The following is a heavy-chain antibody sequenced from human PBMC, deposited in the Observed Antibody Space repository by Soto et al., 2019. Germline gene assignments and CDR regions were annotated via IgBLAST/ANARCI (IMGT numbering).Heavy chain of an antibody. CDR3: ASWVYSSSSPRVDV. J-gene: IGHJ6*02. D-gene: IGHD6-6*01. Sequence: QLQLQESGPGLVKPSETLSLTCTVSGGSISSSSYYWGWIRQPPGKGLEWIGSIYYSGTTYYNPSLKSRVTISVDTSKNQFSLKLSSVTAADTAVYYCASWVYSSSSPRVDVWGQGTTVTVSS. V-gene: IGHV4-39*01. CDR2: IYYSGTT. CDR1: GGSISSSSYY.